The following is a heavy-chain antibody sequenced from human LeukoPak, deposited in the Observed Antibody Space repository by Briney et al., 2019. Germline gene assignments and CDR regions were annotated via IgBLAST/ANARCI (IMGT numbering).Heavy chain of an antibody. J-gene: IGHJ5*02. Sequence: PSETLSLTCAVYGGSFSGYYWSWIRQPPGKGLEWIGEINHNGSTNYNPSLKSRVTISVDTSKNQFSLKLSSVTAADTAVYYCARAYSPRVTCSGGSCYVWFDPWGQGTLVTVSS. V-gene: IGHV4-34*01. D-gene: IGHD2-15*01. CDR3: ARAYSPRVTCSGGSCYVWFDP. CDR2: INHNGST. CDR1: GGSFSGYY.